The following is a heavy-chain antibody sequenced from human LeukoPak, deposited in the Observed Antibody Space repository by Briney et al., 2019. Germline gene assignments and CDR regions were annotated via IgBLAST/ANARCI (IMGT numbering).Heavy chain of an antibody. D-gene: IGHD3-10*01. Sequence: GGSLRLSCAASGFSFSTHWMTWVRQAPGKGLEWVASIKQDGGETFYVVSVKGRFTISRDNAKNSLYLQMNSLRAEDTAVYHCAKKGTYGQIEYWGQGNLATVSS. J-gene: IGHJ4*02. CDR2: IKQDGGET. V-gene: IGHV3-7*02. CDR1: GFSFSTHW. CDR3: AKKGTYGQIEY.